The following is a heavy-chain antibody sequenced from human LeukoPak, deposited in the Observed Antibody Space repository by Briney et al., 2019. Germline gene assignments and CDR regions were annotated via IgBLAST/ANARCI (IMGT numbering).Heavy chain of an antibody. CDR1: GGSISSGGYY. Sequence: SETLSLTCTVSGGSISSGGYYWGWIRQHPRKGLEWIGYIYYSGSTYYNPSLKSRVTISVDTSKNQFSLKLSSVTAADTAVYYCARNRHGYFDYWGQGTLVTVSS. V-gene: IGHV4-31*03. CDR2: IYYSGST. D-gene: IGHD1-14*01. J-gene: IGHJ4*02. CDR3: ARNRHGYFDY.